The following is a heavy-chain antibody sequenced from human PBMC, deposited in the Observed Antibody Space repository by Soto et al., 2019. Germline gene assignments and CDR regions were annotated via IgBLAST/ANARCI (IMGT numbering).Heavy chain of an antibody. V-gene: IGHV3-48*02. Sequence: EVQLVESGGGLVQPGGSLRLSCAASGFTFSSYSMNWVRQAPGKGLEWVAYIGSTSATIYHADSVKGRFTISRDNAKNSLYLQMTSLRDEDTAVYYCAGGGEGNYYYYGMDLWGQGTAVTVSS. CDR2: IGSTSATI. CDR1: GFTFSSYS. D-gene: IGHD3-16*01. J-gene: IGHJ6*02. CDR3: AGGGEGNYYYYGMDL.